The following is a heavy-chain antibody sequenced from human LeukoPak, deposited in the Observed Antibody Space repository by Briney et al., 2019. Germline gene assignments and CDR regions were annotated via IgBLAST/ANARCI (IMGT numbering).Heavy chain of an antibody. CDR2: ICGGGSST. V-gene: IGHV3-23*01. Sequence: PGGSLRLSCAASKFTFSSYAMSWVRQAPGKGLEWVSAICGGGSSTYYADSVKGRFTISRDNSRNTLYLLMNSLRAEDTAVYYCANAHYYDSSDYKVGAFDIWGQGTMVTVSS. CDR1: KFTFSSYA. J-gene: IGHJ3*02. D-gene: IGHD3-22*01. CDR3: ANAHYYDSSDYKVGAFDI.